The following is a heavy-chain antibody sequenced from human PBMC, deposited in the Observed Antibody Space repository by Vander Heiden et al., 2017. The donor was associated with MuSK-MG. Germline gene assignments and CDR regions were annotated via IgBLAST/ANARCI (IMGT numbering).Heavy chain of an antibody. J-gene: IGHJ4*02. CDR1: GGSISSGSSY. V-gene: IGHV4-61*02. CDR3: ASMPTLGYCTNGVCYTEYYFDY. Sequence: QVQLQESGPGLVKPSQTLSLTCTVSGGSISSGSSYWSWIRQPAGKGLEWIGRIYTSGSTNYNPSLKSRVTISVDTSKNQFSLKLSSVTAADTAVYYCASMPTLGYCTNGVCYTEYYFDYWGQGPLVTVSS. D-gene: IGHD2-8*01. CDR2: IYTSGST.